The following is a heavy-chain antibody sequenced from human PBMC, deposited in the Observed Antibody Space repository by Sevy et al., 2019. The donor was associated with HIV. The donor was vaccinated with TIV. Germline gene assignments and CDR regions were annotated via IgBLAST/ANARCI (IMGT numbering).Heavy chain of an antibody. D-gene: IGHD3-3*01. Sequence: GGSLRLSCAASGFTFSSHWMFWVRQAPGKGLVWVSRFNSHGSITDYADSVRGRFAISRDNSKNTVYLQMDSLRAEDTAVYYCARGQLLRFLEWPSYGLDVWGQGTTVTVSS. CDR1: GFTFSSHW. CDR3: ARGQLLRFLEWPSYGLDV. CDR2: FNSHGSIT. J-gene: IGHJ6*02. V-gene: IGHV3-74*01.